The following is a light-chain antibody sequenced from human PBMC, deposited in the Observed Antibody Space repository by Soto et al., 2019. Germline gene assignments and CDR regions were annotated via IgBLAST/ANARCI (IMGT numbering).Light chain of an antibody. Sequence: DIVMTQSPASLAVSLGERATINCKSSQSVLYSSNNKNYLAWYQQKPGQPPKLLIYWASIRESGVPDRFSGSGSGTDFTLTISSLQTEDVAVYYCQQYYTTPLTFGPGVKVEIK. CDR2: WAS. V-gene: IGKV4-1*01. CDR3: QQYYTTPLT. CDR1: QSVLYSSNNKNY. J-gene: IGKJ3*01.